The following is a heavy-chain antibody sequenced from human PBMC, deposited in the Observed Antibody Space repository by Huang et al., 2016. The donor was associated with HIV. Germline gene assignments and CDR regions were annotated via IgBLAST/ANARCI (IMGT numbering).Heavy chain of an antibody. D-gene: IGHD2-8*02. J-gene: IGHJ4*02. CDR3: AKDEKQFCTGGSCHSSNIDS. CDR1: GFTFSSFG. CDR2: VRYDGSKT. Sequence: QVQLVESGGGAVQPGGSLRLSCAAAGFTFSSFGMHWVRQRPGQGLEWLTVVRYDGSKTTYADSVKGRFTISRDNSDNTLFLQMNTLTSDDTALYYCAKDEKQFCTGGSCHSSNIDSWGQGTLVTVSS. V-gene: IGHV3-30*02.